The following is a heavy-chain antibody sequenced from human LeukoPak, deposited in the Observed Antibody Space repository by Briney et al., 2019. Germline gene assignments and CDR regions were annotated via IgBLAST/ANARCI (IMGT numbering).Heavy chain of an antibody. CDR3: ASDSGYDGTFDY. Sequence: GASVKVSCKASGYTFTGYYMHWARQAPGQGLEWLGRINPNSGGTNYAQKFQGRVTMTRDTSISTAYMELSRLRSDDTAVYYCASDSGYDGTFDYWGQGTLVTVSS. J-gene: IGHJ4*02. V-gene: IGHV1-2*06. CDR1: GYTFTGYY. CDR2: INPNSGGT. D-gene: IGHD5-12*01.